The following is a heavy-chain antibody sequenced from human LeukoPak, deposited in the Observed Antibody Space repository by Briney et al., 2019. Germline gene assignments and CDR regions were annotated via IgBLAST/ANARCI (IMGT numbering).Heavy chain of an antibody. CDR3: ARARVLPAARGYYYYMDV. D-gene: IGHD2-2*01. Sequence: PSETLSLTXTVSGGSISSYYWSWIRQPAGKGLEWIGRIYTSGSTNYNPSLKSRVTMSVDTSKNQFSLKLSSVTAADTAVYYCARARVLPAARGYYYYMDVWGKGTTVTVSS. V-gene: IGHV4-4*07. J-gene: IGHJ6*03. CDR2: IYTSGST. CDR1: GGSISSYY.